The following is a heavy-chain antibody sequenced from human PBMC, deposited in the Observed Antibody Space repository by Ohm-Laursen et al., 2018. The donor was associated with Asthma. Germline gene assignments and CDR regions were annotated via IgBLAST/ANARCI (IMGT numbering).Heavy chain of an antibody. D-gene: IGHD1-26*01. J-gene: IGHJ4*02. CDR1: GFTFSSYD. CDR3: AKATVQFSGSFFFDY. CDR2: ASYDGGNK. Sequence: SLRLSCSASGFTFSSYDMHWVRQAPGKGLEWVAFASYDGGNKDYADSVKGRFTISRDNSDNALYLQMNILRADDSAVYFCAKATVQFSGSFFFDYWGQGSLVTVSS. V-gene: IGHV3-30*18.